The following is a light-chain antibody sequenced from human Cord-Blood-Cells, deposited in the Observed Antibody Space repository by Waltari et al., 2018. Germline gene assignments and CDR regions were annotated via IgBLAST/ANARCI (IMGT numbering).Light chain of an antibody. V-gene: IGLV2-14*01. Sequence: QSALTQPASVSGSPGPSITISRTGTSSDAGGYTSVSWYQQHPGKAPTLMIYDVSNRPSGVSNRFSGSKSGNTASLTISGLQAEDEADYYCSSYTSSSTLYVFGTGTKVTVL. CDR3: SSYTSSSTLYV. CDR2: DVS. CDR1: SSDAGGYTS. J-gene: IGLJ1*01.